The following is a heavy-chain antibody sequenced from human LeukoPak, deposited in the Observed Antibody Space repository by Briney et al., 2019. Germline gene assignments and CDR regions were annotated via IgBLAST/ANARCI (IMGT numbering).Heavy chain of an antibody. J-gene: IGHJ4*02. D-gene: IGHD3-9*01. CDR1: GGSSSTYF. CDR3: ARNARNDILTGAYYFDY. V-gene: IGHV4-4*07. CDR2: VYASGST. Sequence: WETLSLTCTVSGGSSSTYFWSWIRQHAGKGLEWIGRVYASGSTSYNPSLRSRVSVSVDRSKNQFSLSLYSVTAADTAVYYCARNARNDILTGAYYFDYWGQGTLVTVSS.